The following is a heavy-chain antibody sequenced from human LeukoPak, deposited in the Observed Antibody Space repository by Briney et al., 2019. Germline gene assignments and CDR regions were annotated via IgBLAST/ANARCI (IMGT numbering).Heavy chain of an antibody. CDR3: ARDFRGWLQ. Sequence: WGSLRLSCAAPGFTFSSYGIHCVLQAPGQGLEWVAVIWYYVSNKYYADSVKGRFTISRDNSKNTLYLQMNSLRDEDTAVYYCARDFRGWLQWGQGTLVTVSS. D-gene: IGHD5-24*01. CDR1: GFTFSSYG. J-gene: IGHJ4*02. V-gene: IGHV3-33*01. CDR2: IWYYVSNK.